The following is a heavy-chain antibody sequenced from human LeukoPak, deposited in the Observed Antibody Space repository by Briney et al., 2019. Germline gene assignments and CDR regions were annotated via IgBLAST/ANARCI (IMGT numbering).Heavy chain of an antibody. Sequence: PGGSLRLSCAASGFTFSSHWMHWVRQAPGKGLVWVSRINTDGTITTYADSVKGRFTISRDNAKNTLYLQMNSLRDEDTAVYYCARDLLAATGWWGQGTLVTVSS. D-gene: IGHD6-13*01. J-gene: IGHJ4*02. CDR3: ARDLLAATGW. CDR1: GFTFSSHW. CDR2: INTDGTIT. V-gene: IGHV3-74*01.